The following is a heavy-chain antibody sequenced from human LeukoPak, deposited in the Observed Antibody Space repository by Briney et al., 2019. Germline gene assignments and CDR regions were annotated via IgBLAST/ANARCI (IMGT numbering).Heavy chain of an antibody. J-gene: IGHJ3*02. D-gene: IGHD2-15*01. Sequence: GASVKVSCKASGYTFTGYYIHWVRQAPGQGLEWMGWINPNSGGTNYVQKLQGRVTMTRDTSISTGYMELSRVRSDATAVYYCARWDCSGGSCYDAFDIWGQGTMVTVSS. V-gene: IGHV1-2*02. CDR1: GYTFTGYY. CDR3: ARWDCSGGSCYDAFDI. CDR2: INPNSGGT.